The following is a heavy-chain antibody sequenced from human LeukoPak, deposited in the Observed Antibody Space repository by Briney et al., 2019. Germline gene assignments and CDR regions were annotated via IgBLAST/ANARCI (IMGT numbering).Heavy chain of an antibody. CDR3: AKAKYCSSTSCYWGEPSYFHY. Sequence: PGRSLRLSCAASGFTFDDYAMHWVRQAPGKGLEWVSGISWNGGSIGYADSVKGRFTISRDNAKNSLYLQMNSLRAEDTALYYCAKAKYCSSTSCYWGEPSYFHYWGQGTLVTVSS. V-gene: IGHV3-9*01. CDR2: ISWNGGSI. CDR1: GFTFDDYA. J-gene: IGHJ4*02. D-gene: IGHD2-2*01.